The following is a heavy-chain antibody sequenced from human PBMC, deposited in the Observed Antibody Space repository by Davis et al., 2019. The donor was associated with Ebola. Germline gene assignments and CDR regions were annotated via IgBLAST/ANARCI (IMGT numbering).Heavy chain of an antibody. J-gene: IGHJ4*02. CDR3: ARGSGIAARRPFDY. D-gene: IGHD6-6*01. CDR2: IIPIFGTA. V-gene: IGHV1-69*13. Sequence: SVKVSCKASGYTFTSYDINWVRQATGQGLEWMGGIIPIFGTANYAQKFQGRVTITADESTSTAYMELSSLRSEDTAVYYCARGSGIAARRPFDYWGQGTLVTVSS. CDR1: GYTFTSYD.